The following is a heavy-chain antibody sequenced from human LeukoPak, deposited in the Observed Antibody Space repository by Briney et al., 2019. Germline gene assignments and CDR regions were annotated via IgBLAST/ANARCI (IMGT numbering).Heavy chain of an antibody. CDR1: GFTFSSYA. V-gene: IGHV3-23*01. CDR3: AKDQVDTADY. J-gene: IGHJ4*02. Sequence: TGGSLRLSCAASGFTFSSYAMSWVRQALGKGLEWVSALSGSGGSTYYADSVKGRCTISRDNSKNTLYLQMNSLRAEDTAVYYCAKDQVDTADYWGQGTLVTVSS. CDR2: LSGSGGST. D-gene: IGHD5-18*01.